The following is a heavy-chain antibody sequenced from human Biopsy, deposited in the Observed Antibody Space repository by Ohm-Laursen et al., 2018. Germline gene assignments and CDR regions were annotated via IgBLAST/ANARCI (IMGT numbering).Heavy chain of an antibody. V-gene: IGHV1-2*02. J-gene: IGHJ4*02. Sequence: ASVTVSCKASSYTFTDYNIHWMRQAPGHGLEWLGFINCKTGATNYAQKVQGTVTMTRDTSISTAYLALGSLRSADTAIYYCARDPLNGHKHFDYWGQGSLVTVSS. D-gene: IGHD2-8*01. CDR1: SYTFTDYN. CDR3: ARDPLNGHKHFDY. CDR2: INCKTGAT.